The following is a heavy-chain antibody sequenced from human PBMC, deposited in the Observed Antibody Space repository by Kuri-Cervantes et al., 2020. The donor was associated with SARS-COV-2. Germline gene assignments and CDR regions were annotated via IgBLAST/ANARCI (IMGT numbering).Heavy chain of an antibody. CDR1: GDSISSGDYY. V-gene: IGHV4-30-4*01. Sequence: SETLSLTCTVSGDSISSGDYYWSWIRQPPGKGLEWIGFIYYSGTTSYNPSLKSRVTMSVDTSKNQFSLKLSSVTAADTAVYYCARDRISGYLYFLDYWGRGTPVTVSS. CDR3: ARDRISGYLYFLDY. CDR2: IYYSGTT. J-gene: IGHJ4*02. D-gene: IGHD5-12*01.